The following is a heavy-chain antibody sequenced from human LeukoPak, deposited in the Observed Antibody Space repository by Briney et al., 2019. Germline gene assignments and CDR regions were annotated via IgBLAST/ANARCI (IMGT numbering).Heavy chain of an antibody. V-gene: IGHV3-30*04. J-gene: IGHJ4*02. CDR3: ARRYSSSWFFDY. CDR2: ISYDGTKT. Sequence: GGSLRLSCAPSGFTFSSSNMHWVRQSPGKGLEWVALISYDGTKTYYADSVKGRFTISRDNAKNSLYLQMNSLRAEDTAVYYCARRYSSSWFFDYWGQGTLVTVSS. CDR1: GFTFSSSN. D-gene: IGHD6-13*01.